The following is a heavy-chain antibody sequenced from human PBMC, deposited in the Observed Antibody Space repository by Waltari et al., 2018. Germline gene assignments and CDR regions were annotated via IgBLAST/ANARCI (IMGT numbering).Heavy chain of an antibody. CDR3: ARGGNVVVILAATLDY. CDR1: GFTFNTFA. J-gene: IGHJ4*02. Sequence: QVQLVESGGGLVQPGRSLRLSCAASGFTFNTFAMPWVRQAPGKGLEWVALISFDGAKIYYTDSVRGRFTISRDNSKNTLYLQMESLKPEDTGVYYCARGGNVVVILAATLDYWGQGALVTVSS. V-gene: IGHV3-30-3*01. D-gene: IGHD2-15*01. CDR2: ISFDGAKI.